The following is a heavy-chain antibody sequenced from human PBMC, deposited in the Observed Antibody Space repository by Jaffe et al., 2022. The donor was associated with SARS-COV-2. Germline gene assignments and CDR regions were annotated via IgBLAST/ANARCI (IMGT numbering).Heavy chain of an antibody. CDR2: ISGSGGST. J-gene: IGHJ3*02. Sequence: EVQLLESGGGLVQPGGSLRLSCAASGFTFSSYAMSWVRQAPGKGLEWVSAISGSGGSTYYADSVKGRFTISRDNSKNTLYLQMNSLRAEDTAVYYCAKYQYDSSGYRMNPGAFDIWGQGTMVTVSS. D-gene: IGHD3-22*01. CDR3: AKYQYDSSGYRMNPGAFDI. CDR1: GFTFSSYA. V-gene: IGHV3-23*01.